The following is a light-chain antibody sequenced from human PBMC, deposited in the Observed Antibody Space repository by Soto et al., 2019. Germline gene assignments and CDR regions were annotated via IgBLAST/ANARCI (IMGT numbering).Light chain of an antibody. J-gene: IGKJ4*01. V-gene: IGKV3-20*01. CDR1: QSVSSNY. CDR3: QQYDTAPLP. Sequence: EVVLTQSPGTLSLSPGERATLSCRASQSVSSNYLAWYQQKPGRAPRLLIFGAFFRATGIPDRFSGSASGTDFPLTISGLEPEDFAEYYWQQYDTAPLPFGGGTSVEI. CDR2: GAF.